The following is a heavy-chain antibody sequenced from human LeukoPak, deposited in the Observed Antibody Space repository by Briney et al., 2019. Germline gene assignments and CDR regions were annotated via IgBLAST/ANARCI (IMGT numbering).Heavy chain of an antibody. J-gene: IGHJ4*02. CDR3: ARGAQVRFDRLVYYFDY. CDR2: MNPNSGNT. Sequence: ASVKVSCKASGYTFTSYDINWVRQATGQGLEWMGWMNPNSGNTGYAQKFQGRVTMTRNTSISTAYMELSSLRSEDTSVYNCARGAQVRFDRLVYYFDYWGQGTLVTVSS. V-gene: IGHV1-8*01. CDR1: GYTFTSYD. D-gene: IGHD3-9*01.